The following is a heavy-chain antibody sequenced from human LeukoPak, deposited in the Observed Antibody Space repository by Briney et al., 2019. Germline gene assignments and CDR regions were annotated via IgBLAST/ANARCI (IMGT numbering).Heavy chain of an antibody. J-gene: IGHJ4*02. CDR2: IKSDGSSS. D-gene: IGHD1-26*01. V-gene: IGHV3-74*01. CDR1: GHTVSSGLW. CDR3: VRDLALGGYYSLDF. Sequence: GGSLRPAYPPSGHTVSSGLWRHWVRQAPGKGLVWVSRIKSDGSSSTYADSVKGRFTIFRDNAKNSLYLQMNTLRAEDTAVYYCVRDLALGGYYSLDFWRQGTLVTVSS.